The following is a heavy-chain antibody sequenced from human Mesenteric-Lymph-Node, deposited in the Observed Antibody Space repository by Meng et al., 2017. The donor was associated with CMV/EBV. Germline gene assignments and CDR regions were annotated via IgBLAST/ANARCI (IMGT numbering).Heavy chain of an antibody. D-gene: IGHD3-3*01. CDR2: INDSGST. V-gene: IGHV4-34*01. J-gene: IGHJ4*02. CDR1: GSFSGYF. CDR3: ARVHYDFYSGHTYSTDY. Sequence: GSFSGYFWSWIRQPPGKGLEWIGEINDSGSTNYNPSLKSRATISVDTSKNQFSLILNSVTAADTAVYYCARVHYDFYSGHTYSTDYWGQGTLVTVSS.